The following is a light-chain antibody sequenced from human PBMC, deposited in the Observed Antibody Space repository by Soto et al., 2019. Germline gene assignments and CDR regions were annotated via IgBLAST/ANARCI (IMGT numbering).Light chain of an antibody. V-gene: IGLV2-23*01. CDR3: CSYAGSSTYVV. CDR2: DGS. J-gene: IGLJ2*01. CDR1: SSDVGSNNL. Sequence: QSALTQPASVSGSPGQSITISRTGTSSDVGSNNLVSWYQQHPGKAPKLMIYDGSKRPSGVSNRFSGSKAGNTASLTISGLQDEDEADYYCCSYAGSSTYVVFGGGTKLTVL.